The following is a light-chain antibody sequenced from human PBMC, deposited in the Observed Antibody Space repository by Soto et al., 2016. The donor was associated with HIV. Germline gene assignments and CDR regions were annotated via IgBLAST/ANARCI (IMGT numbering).Light chain of an antibody. J-gene: IGLJ2*01. CDR3: QAWDSGTVV. Sequence: SYELTQPPSVSVAPGKTARITCGGNNIGSKTVHWYQQKPGQAPVLVVYDDSDRPSGIPARFSGSNSGNTATLTISETQAMDEADYYCQAWDSGTVVFGGGTKMTVL. CDR2: DDS. V-gene: IGLV3-21*01. CDR1: NIGSKT.